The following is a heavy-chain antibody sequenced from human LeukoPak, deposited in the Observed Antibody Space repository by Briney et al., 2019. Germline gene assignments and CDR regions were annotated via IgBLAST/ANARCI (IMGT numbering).Heavy chain of an antibody. Sequence: PSETLSLTCTVSGYSISSGYYWGWIRQPPGKGLEWIGSIYHSGSTYYNPSLKSRLTISVDTSNNRFSLKLKSVTAADTAVFYCARVTTGSTTLDSWGQGILVTVSS. J-gene: IGHJ5*01. D-gene: IGHD1-1*01. CDR3: ARVTTGSTTLDS. V-gene: IGHV4-38-2*02. CDR1: GYSISSGYY. CDR2: IYHSGST.